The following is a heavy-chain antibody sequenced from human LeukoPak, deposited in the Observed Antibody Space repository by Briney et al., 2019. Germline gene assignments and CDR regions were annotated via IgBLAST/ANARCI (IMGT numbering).Heavy chain of an antibody. J-gene: IGHJ5*02. D-gene: IGHD6-13*01. V-gene: IGHV4-38-2*02. Sequence: SETLSLTCAVSGYSISSGYYWGWIRQPPRKGLEWIGGIYHSGSTYYNPSLKSRVTISVDTSKNQFSLKLSSVTAADTAVYYCARDLTQQLVPRGWFDPWGQGTLVTVSS. CDR3: ARDLTQQLVPRGWFDP. CDR2: IYHSGST. CDR1: GYSISSGYY.